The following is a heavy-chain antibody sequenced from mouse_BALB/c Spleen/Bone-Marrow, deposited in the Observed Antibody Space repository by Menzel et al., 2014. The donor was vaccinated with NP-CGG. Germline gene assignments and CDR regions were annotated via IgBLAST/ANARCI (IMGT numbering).Heavy chain of an antibody. CDR3: ARYGNHFDY. CDR1: GISITTGNYR. V-gene: IGHV3-5*02. CDR2: IYYSGTI. Sequence: EVHLVESGPGLVKPPQTVSLTCTVTGISITTGNYRWSWIRQFPGNKLEWIGYIYYSGTITYNPSLTSRTTITRDTSKNQFFLEMNSLTAEGTATYYCARYGNHFDYWGQGTTLTASS. D-gene: IGHD2-1*01. J-gene: IGHJ2*01.